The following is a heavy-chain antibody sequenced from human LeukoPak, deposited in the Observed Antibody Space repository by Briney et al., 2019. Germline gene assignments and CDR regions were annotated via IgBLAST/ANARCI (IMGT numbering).Heavy chain of an antibody. CDR1: GGSISSYY. CDR3: ARDLGGYSDGSYYYYMDV. Sequence: SETLSLTCTVSGGSISSYYWSWIRQPPGKGLEWIGYIYYSGSTNYNPSLKNRVTMSLDTSKNQFSLKLTSVTAADTAVYYCARDLGGYSDGSYYYYMDVWGKGTTVTVSS. CDR2: IYYSGST. V-gene: IGHV4-59*12. D-gene: IGHD5-18*01. J-gene: IGHJ6*03.